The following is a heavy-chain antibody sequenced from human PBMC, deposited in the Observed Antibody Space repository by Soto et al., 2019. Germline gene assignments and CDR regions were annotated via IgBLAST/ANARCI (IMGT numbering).Heavy chain of an antibody. CDR1: GFTFSDFG. CDR2: ISHDGSKR. V-gene: IGHV3-30*18. D-gene: IGHD3-22*01. J-gene: IGHJ4*01. CDR3: AKTATYVDGYDNTGYSSEDY. Sequence: GGSLRLSCEVSGFTFSDFGLDWVRQAQGKGLEWVAIISHDGSKRFYADSVKGRFTISRDNPKNTLYLQMSSLRPEDTALYYCAKTATYVDGYDNTGYSSEDYWGHGTLVTVSS.